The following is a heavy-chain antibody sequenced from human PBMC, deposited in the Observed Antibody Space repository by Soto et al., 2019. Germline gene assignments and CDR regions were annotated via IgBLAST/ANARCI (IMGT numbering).Heavy chain of an antibody. D-gene: IGHD6-6*01. V-gene: IGHV4-59*01. CDR2: IYDTGNT. Sequence: PSETLSLTCSVSGVSISSYFWSWIRQPPGKGLEWIGYIYDTGNTNYNPSLNSRVSISIDTSRNHFSLKLSSVTAADTAVYYCARMGHRSSYYYFDYWGQGTLVTVSS. CDR3: ARMGHRSSYYYFDY. CDR1: GVSISSYF. J-gene: IGHJ4*02.